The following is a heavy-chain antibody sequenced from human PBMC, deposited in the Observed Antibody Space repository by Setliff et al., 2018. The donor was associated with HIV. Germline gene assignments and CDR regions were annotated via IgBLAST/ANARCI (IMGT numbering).Heavy chain of an antibody. V-gene: IGHV7-4-1*02. D-gene: IGHD6-19*01. J-gene: IGHJ3*02. CDR3: ARGLIYSSGWYRNSDAFDI. CDR2: IDANTGIP. CDR1: AFTFNIYA. Sequence: ASVKVSCKASAFTFNIYAIHWVRQAPGQGLEWMGYIDANTGIPTYAQALSGRFVFSLDTSVTTAYLQISSPTAEDTAVYYCARGLIYSSGWYRNSDAFDIWGQGTMVTVSS.